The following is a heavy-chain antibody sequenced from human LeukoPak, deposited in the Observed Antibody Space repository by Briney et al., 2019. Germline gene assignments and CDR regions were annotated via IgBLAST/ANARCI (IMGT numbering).Heavy chain of an antibody. J-gene: IGHJ5*02. Sequence: PSQTLSLTCAISGDSVSSNSVTWNWIRQSPSRGLEWLGRTYYRSTWYNDYAVSVRGRITVNPDTSKNQFSLHLNSVTPEDTAVYYCARRLTQYDCFDLWGQGILVTVSS. CDR1: GDSVSSNSVT. D-gene: IGHD2-2*01. CDR3: ARRLTQYDCFDL. V-gene: IGHV6-1*01. CDR2: TYYRSTWYN.